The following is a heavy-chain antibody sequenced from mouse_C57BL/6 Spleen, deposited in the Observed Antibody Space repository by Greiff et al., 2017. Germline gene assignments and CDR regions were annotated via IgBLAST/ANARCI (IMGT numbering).Heavy chain of an antibody. V-gene: IGHV5-6*02. CDR3: ARRDYDYDFAMGD. J-gene: IGHJ4*01. CDR2: ISSGGSYT. D-gene: IGHD2-4*01. CDR1: GFTFTSYG. Sequence: EVKLVESGGELVKPGGSLKLSCAASGFTFTSYGMSSVRQTPEKRLEWVATISSGGSYTYYQDSVKGRITITRDKANNTLYLQMSRLKSEDTAVYYCARRDYDYDFAMGDWGQVASVT.